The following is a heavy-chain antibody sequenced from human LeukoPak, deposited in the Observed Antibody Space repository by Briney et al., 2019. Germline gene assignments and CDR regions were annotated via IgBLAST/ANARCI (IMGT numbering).Heavy chain of an antibody. CDR1: GFTFSSYW. V-gene: IGHV3-7*01. CDR3: ARDRGPLWFGELLASDY. J-gene: IGHJ4*02. CDR2: IKQDGSEK. Sequence: PGGSLRLSCAASGFTFSSYWMSWVRQAPGKGLEWVANIKQDGSEKYYVDSVKGRFTISRDNAKNSLYLQMNSLRAEDTAVYYRARDRGPLWFGELLASDYWGQGTLVTVSS. D-gene: IGHD3-10*01.